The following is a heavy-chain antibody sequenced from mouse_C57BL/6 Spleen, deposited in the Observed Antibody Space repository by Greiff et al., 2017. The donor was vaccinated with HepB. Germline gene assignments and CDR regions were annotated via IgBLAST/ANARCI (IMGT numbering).Heavy chain of an antibody. Sequence: EVQLVESGGGLVKPGGSLKLSCAASGFTFSSYAMSWVRQTPEKRLEWVATISDGGSYTYYPDNVKGRFTISRDNAKNNLYLQMSHLKSEDTAMYYCARDRAGTERTFAYWGQGTLVTVSA. CDR1: GFTFSSYA. D-gene: IGHD3-1*01. J-gene: IGHJ3*01. CDR2: ISDGGSYT. CDR3: ARDRAGTERTFAY. V-gene: IGHV5-4*01.